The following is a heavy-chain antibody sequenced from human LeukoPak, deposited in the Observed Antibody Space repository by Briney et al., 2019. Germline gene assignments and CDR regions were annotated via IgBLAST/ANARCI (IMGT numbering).Heavy chain of an antibody. CDR3: ARAVYDSSGYYLWG. V-gene: IGHV1-69*04. CDR1: GGTFSSYA. J-gene: IGHJ4*02. D-gene: IGHD3-22*01. Sequence: SVKVSCKASGGTFSSYAISWVRQAPGQGLEWMGRIIPIFGIANYAQKFQGRVTITADKSTSTAYMELGSLRSEDTAVYYCARAVYDSSGYYLWGWGQGTLVTVSS. CDR2: IIPIFGIA.